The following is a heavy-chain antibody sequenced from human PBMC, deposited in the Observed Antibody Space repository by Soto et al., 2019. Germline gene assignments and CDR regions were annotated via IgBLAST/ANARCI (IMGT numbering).Heavy chain of an antibody. V-gene: IGHV3-66*01. CDR3: VREKVTMIVGFYYFDY. Sequence: GGSLRLSCAASGFTVSSNYMSWVRQAPGKGLEWVSVIYAGGNTHYADSVEGRLTISRDNSNNMLYLQMNSLRAEDTAVYYCVREKVTMIVGFYYFDYWGQGTRVTISS. J-gene: IGHJ4*02. CDR2: IYAGGNT. CDR1: GFTVSSNY. D-gene: IGHD3-22*01.